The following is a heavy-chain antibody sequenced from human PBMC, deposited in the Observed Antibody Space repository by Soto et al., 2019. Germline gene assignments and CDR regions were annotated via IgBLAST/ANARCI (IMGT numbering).Heavy chain of an antibody. Sequence: SETLSLTCDGGSLSGYYWSWIRQSPGVGLEWIGEIQHIGNTNYNPSLKGRVTISVDMSKNQLFLKLISVTAADTAVYYCARGTRSTLMKMAHFDYWGQGTLVTVSS. J-gene: IGHJ4*02. V-gene: IGHV4-34*01. CDR2: IQHIGNT. D-gene: IGHD1-1*01. CDR3: ARGTRSTLMKMAHFDY. CDR1: GGSLSGYY.